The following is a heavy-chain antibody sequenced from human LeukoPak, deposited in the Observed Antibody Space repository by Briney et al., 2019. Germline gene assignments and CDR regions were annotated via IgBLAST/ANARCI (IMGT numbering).Heavy chain of an antibody. V-gene: IGHV1-8*03. CDR3: AREYCGGDNCWFDP. J-gene: IGHJ5*02. CDR2: MNPNSGNT. Sequence: ASVKVSCKASGGTFSSYAISWVRQAPGQGLEWMGWMNPNSGNTGYAQKFQGRVTITRNTSISTAYMELSSLRSEDTAVYYCAREYCGGDNCWFDPWGQGTLVTVSS. CDR1: GGTFSSYA. D-gene: IGHD2-21*02.